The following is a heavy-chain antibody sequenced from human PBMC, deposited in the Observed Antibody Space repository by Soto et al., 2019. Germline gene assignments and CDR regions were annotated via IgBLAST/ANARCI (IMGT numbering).Heavy chain of an antibody. V-gene: IGHV5-51*01. CDR3: ATGPRGIVGATNNWFDP. CDR1: GYSFTSYW. J-gene: IGHJ5*02. Sequence: GESLKISCKGSGYSFTSYWIGWVRQMPGKGLEWMGIIYPGDSDTRYSPSFQGQVTISADKSISTAYLQWSSLKASDTAMYYCATGPRGIVGATNNWFDPWGQGTLVAVSS. CDR2: IYPGDSDT. D-gene: IGHD1-26*01.